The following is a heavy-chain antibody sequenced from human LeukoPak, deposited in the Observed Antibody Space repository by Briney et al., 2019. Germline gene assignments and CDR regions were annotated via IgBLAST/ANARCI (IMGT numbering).Heavy chain of an antibody. CDR1: GYSISSGYY. V-gene: IGHV4-38-2*02. J-gene: IGHJ5*02. Sequence: SETLSLTCTVSGYSISSGYYWGWIRQPPGKGLEWIGSIYHSGSTNYNPSLKSRVTMSVDTSKNQFSLKLSSVTAADTAVYYCASGYYPWGQGTLVTVSS. CDR3: ASGYYP. D-gene: IGHD3-3*01. CDR2: IYHSGST.